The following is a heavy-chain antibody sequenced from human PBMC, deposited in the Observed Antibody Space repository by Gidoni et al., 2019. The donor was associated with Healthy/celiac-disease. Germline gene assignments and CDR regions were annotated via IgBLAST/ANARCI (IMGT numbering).Heavy chain of an antibody. Sequence: EVQLVESGGGLVQPGRSLRLSCAASGFTFDDYAMHWVRQAPGKGLEWVSGISWNSGSIGYADSVKGRFTISRDNAKNSLYLQMNSLRAEDTALYYCAKDRSDGSPGGYFDYWGQGTLVTVSS. D-gene: IGHD3-10*01. V-gene: IGHV3-9*01. J-gene: IGHJ4*02. CDR3: AKDRSDGSPGGYFDY. CDR2: ISWNSGSI. CDR1: GFTFDDYA.